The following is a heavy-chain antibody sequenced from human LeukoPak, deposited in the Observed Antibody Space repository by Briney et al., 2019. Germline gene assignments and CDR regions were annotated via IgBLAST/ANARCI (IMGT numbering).Heavy chain of an antibody. D-gene: IGHD4-17*01. Sequence: SVKVSCKASGDSFSSYAISWVRQAPGQGLEWMGGLIPIFGTANYAQKFQGRVTITADESTSTAYMELSSLRSEDTAVYYCARGGHTVTTYYFDYWGQGTLVTVSS. J-gene: IGHJ4*02. CDR1: GDSFSSYA. CDR3: ARGGHTVTTYYFDY. V-gene: IGHV1-69*13. CDR2: LIPIFGTA.